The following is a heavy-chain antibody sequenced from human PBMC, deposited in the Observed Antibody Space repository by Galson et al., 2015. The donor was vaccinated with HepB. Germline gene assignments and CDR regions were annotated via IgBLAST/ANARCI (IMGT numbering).Heavy chain of an antibody. J-gene: IGHJ4*02. D-gene: IGHD5-18*01. CDR1: GFTFSRHG. CDR3: VRESLMAMVTFDL. CDR2: IWHDGSNQ. Sequence: SLRLSCAASGFTFSRHGIHWVRQAPGKGLECVAMIWHDGSNQLYADSVKGRFTIPRYNSKNKLYLQMNSLRAEDTAVYYCVRESLMAMVTFDLWGRGTLVTVSS. V-gene: IGHV3-33*01.